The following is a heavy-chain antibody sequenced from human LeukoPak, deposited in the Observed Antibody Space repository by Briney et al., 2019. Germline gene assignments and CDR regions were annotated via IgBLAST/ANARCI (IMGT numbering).Heavy chain of an antibody. Sequence: GESLKISCKGSGYGFTSYWIGWVRQMPGKGLEWMGIIYPGDSDTRYSPSFQGRVTISADKSISTAYLQWSSLKASDTAMYYCARSYYYGSGSYWSWFDPWGQGTLVTVSS. V-gene: IGHV5-51*01. D-gene: IGHD3-10*01. CDR3: ARSYYYGSGSYWSWFDP. J-gene: IGHJ5*02. CDR2: IYPGDSDT. CDR1: GYGFTSYW.